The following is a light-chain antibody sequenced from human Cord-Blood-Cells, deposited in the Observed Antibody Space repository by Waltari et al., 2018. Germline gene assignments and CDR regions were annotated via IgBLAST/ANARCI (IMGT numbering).Light chain of an antibody. J-gene: IGKJ5*01. Sequence: EIVMTQSPATLSVSPGERAPISCRARQSVSSNLAWYQQKPGQAPRLLIYGASTRATGIPARFSGSGSGTEFTLTISSLQSEDFAVYYCQQYNNWPPITFGQGTRLEIK. V-gene: IGKV3D-15*01. CDR3: QQYNNWPPIT. CDR2: GAS. CDR1: QSVSSN.